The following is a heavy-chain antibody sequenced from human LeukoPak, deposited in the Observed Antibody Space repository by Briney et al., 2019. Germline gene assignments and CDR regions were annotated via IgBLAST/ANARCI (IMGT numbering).Heavy chain of an antibody. CDR2: ISSSSSTI. J-gene: IGHJ4*02. Sequence: GGSLRLSCAASGFTFSSYSMNWVSQAPGKGLEWVSYISSSSSTIYYADSVKGRFTISRDNAKNSLYLQMNSLRAEDTAVYYCASSEWLFRDWGQGTPVTVSS. CDR3: ASSEWLFRD. V-gene: IGHV3-48*01. CDR1: GFTFSSYS. D-gene: IGHD3-9*01.